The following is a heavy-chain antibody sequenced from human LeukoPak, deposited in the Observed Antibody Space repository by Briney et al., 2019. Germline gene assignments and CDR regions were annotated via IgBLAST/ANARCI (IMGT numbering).Heavy chain of an antibody. CDR1: GGSFSGYY. CDR2: INHSGST. D-gene: IGHD3-3*01. Sequence: SETLSLTCAVYGGSFSGYYWSWIRQPPGKGLEWIGEINHSGSTNYNPSLKSRVTTSVDTSKNQFSLKLSSVTAADTAVYYCARGTAYYDFWSGYYKAPFDYWGQGTLVTVSS. V-gene: IGHV4-34*01. J-gene: IGHJ4*02. CDR3: ARGTAYYDFWSGYYKAPFDY.